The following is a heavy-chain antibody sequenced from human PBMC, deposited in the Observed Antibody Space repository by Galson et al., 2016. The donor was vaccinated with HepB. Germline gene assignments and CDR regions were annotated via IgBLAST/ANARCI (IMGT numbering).Heavy chain of an antibody. J-gene: IGHJ3*02. Sequence: PALVKPTQTLTLTCSFSGFSLRTSGMSVSWIRQPPGKALEWLARIDWDDDRRYSTSLQTRLTISKDTSKNQVVLTMTNMDPVDTATYFCARVSMATHDAFDIWGQGTRVTVSS. D-gene: IGHD5-24*01. V-gene: IGHV2-70*11. CDR3: ARVSMATHDAFDI. CDR2: IDWDDDR. CDR1: GFSLRTSGMS.